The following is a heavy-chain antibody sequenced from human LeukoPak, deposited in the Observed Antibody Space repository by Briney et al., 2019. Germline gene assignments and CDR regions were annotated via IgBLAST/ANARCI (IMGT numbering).Heavy chain of an antibody. V-gene: IGHV4-30-2*01. CDR1: GGFISTDNYY. Sequence: SETLSLTCTVSGGFISTDNYYWGWSRQPPGNGLEWIGYIYHSGSTYYNPSLKSRVTISVDRSKNQFSLKLSSVTAADTAVYYCARGQDTAMVTAFDYWGQGTLVTVSS. J-gene: IGHJ4*02. CDR3: ARGQDTAMVTAFDY. CDR2: IYHSGST. D-gene: IGHD5-18*01.